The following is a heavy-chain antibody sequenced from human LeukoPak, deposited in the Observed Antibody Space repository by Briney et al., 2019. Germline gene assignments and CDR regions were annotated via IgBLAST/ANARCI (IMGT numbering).Heavy chain of an antibody. J-gene: IGHJ4*02. Sequence: ASVKVSCKASGYTFTSYYMHWVRQAPGQGLEWMGIINPSGGSTSYAQKFQGRVTMTRDTSASTAYMELSSLRSEDTAVYYCARDGYDFWSGYPYYFDYWGQGTLVTVSS. D-gene: IGHD3-3*01. CDR2: INPSGGST. V-gene: IGHV1-46*01. CDR3: ARDGYDFWSGYPYYFDY. CDR1: GYTFTSYY.